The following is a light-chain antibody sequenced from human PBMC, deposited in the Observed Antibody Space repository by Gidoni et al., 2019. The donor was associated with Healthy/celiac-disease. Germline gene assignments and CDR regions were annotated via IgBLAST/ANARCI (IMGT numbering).Light chain of an antibody. Sequence: EIVLTQSPATLSLSPGERATLSCRASQSVSSYLAWYQQKPGQAPRLLIYYASNRATGIPARFSGSGSGTDFTLTISSLEPEDFAVYYCQQRSNWPWTFXXXTKVEIK. V-gene: IGKV3-11*01. CDR1: QSVSSY. CDR3: QQRSNWPWT. CDR2: YAS. J-gene: IGKJ1*01.